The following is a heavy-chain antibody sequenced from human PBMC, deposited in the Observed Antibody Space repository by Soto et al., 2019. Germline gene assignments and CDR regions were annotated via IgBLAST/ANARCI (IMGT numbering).Heavy chain of an antibody. V-gene: IGHV3-30*18. Sequence: QVQLVESGGGVVQPGRSLSLSCAASGFTFSSYGMHWVRQAPGKGLEWVAVISYDGSNKYYADSVKGRFTISRDNSKNTLYLQMNSLRAEDTAVYYCAKDSDDSSGYAIDYWGQGTLVTVSS. CDR2: ISYDGSNK. D-gene: IGHD3-22*01. CDR1: GFTFSSYG. J-gene: IGHJ4*02. CDR3: AKDSDDSSGYAIDY.